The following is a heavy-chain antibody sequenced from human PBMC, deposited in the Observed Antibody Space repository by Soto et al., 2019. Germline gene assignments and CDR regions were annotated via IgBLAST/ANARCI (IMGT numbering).Heavy chain of an antibody. V-gene: IGHV1-3*01. CDR1: GYTFTIYA. J-gene: IGHJ4*02. D-gene: IGHD2-2*02. CDR3: ASSFTVPAAIDY. Sequence: ASEKFSFAPSGYTFTIYAMHRMRRAPGQRLEWMGWINAGNGNTKYSQKFQGRVTITRDTSASTAYMELSSLRSEDTAVYYCASSFTVPAAIDYWGQGTLVTVSS. CDR2: INAGNGNT.